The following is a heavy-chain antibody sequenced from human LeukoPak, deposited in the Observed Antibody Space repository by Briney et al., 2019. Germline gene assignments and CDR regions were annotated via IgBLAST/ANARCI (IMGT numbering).Heavy chain of an antibody. CDR3: ARQGGRNCSSTSCYAFPA. J-gene: IGHJ4*02. CDR2: IYHSGST. CDR1: GGSISSSNW. V-gene: IGHV4-4*02. Sequence: SETLSLTCAVSGGSISSSNWWSWVRQPPGKGLEWIGEIYHSGSTNYNPSLKSRVTISVDTSKNQFSLKLSSVTAADTAVYYCARQGGRNCSSTSCYAFPAWGQGTLVTVSS. D-gene: IGHD2-2*01.